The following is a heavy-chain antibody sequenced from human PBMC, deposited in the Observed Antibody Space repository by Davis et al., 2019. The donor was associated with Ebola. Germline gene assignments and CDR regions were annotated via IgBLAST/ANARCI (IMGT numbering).Heavy chain of an antibody. Sequence: SGPTLVKPTQTLTLTRTFSGFSISTSGVGVGWIRQPPGKALEWLALIYWDDDKRYSPSLKSRLTITRDTSKNQVVLTMTNMDPVDTGTYYCAHSSRYCSSTSCPSWFDPWGQGTLVTVSS. D-gene: IGHD2-2*01. CDR1: GFSISTSGVG. CDR3: AHSSRYCSSTSCPSWFDP. J-gene: IGHJ5*02. V-gene: IGHV2-5*02. CDR2: IYWDDDK.